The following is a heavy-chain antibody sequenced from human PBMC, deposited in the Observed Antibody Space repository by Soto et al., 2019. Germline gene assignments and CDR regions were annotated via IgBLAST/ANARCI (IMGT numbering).Heavy chain of an antibody. D-gene: IGHD2-2*01. J-gene: IGHJ4*02. CDR2: IYYSGST. V-gene: IGHV4-59*01. CDR3: ARGDVVVPAATQLFDY. Sequence: SETLSLTCTVSGGSISSYYWSWIRQPPGKGLEWIGYIYYSGSTNYNPSLKSRVTISVDTSKNQFSLKLSSVTAADTAVYYCARGDVVVPAATQLFDYWGQGTLVTVSS. CDR1: GGSISSYY.